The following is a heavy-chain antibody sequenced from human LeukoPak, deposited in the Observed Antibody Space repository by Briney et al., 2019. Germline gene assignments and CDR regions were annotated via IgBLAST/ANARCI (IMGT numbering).Heavy chain of an antibody. Sequence: PSETLSLTCTVSGGSISSYYWSWIRQPPGKGLEWIGYIYYSGSTNYNPSLKSRVTISIDTSKNQLSLKLTSVTAADTAVYYCARGAGDDLDYWGQGTLVSVSS. V-gene: IGHV4-59*12. D-gene: IGHD7-27*01. CDR2: IYYSGST. J-gene: IGHJ4*02. CDR1: GGSISSYY. CDR3: ARGAGDDLDY.